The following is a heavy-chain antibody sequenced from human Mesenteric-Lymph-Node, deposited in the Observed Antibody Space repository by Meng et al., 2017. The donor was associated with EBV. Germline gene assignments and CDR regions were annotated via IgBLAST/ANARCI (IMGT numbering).Heavy chain of an antibody. Sequence: EGQLVEPGGGLIQPGGSLRLSCAASGFTVSSSQMTWVRQAPGKGLESVSVIYSVGTTYYADSVKGRFTISRDNSKNTLYLQMNSLRAEDTALYYCARGTTVLPYFDLWGQGTLVTVSS. CDR1: GFTVSSSQ. D-gene: IGHD4-17*01. J-gene: IGHJ4*02. CDR3: ARGTTVLPYFDL. CDR2: IYSVGTT. V-gene: IGHV3-53*01.